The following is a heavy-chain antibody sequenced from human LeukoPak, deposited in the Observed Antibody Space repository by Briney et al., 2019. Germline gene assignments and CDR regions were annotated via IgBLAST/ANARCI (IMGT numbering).Heavy chain of an antibody. Sequence: PSETLSLTCTVSGGSISSYYWSWIRQPPGKGPEWIGYIYYSGSTNYNPSLKSRVTISVDTSKNQFSLKLSPVTAADTAVYYCARGGHYDILTGPKYYFDYWGQGTLVTVSS. CDR2: IYYSGST. CDR3: ARGGHYDILTGPKYYFDY. V-gene: IGHV4-59*01. D-gene: IGHD3-9*01. CDR1: GGSISSYY. J-gene: IGHJ4*02.